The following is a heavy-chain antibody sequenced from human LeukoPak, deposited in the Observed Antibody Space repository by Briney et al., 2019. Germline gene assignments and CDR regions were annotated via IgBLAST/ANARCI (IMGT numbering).Heavy chain of an antibody. CDR3: ARGGNSYGSVDY. V-gene: IGHV1-69*04. D-gene: IGHD5-18*01. J-gene: IGHJ4*02. CDR1: GGTFSSYV. CDR2: IIPILGIA. Sequence: SVKVSCKASGGTFSSYVISWVRQAPGQGLEWMGRIIPILGIANYAQKFQGRVTITADKSTSTAYMELSSLRSEDTAVYYCARGGNSYGSVDYWGQGTLVTVSS.